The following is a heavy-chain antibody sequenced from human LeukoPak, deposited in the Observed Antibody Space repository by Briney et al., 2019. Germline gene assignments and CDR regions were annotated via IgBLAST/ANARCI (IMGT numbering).Heavy chain of an antibody. CDR2: IKQDGSEE. CDR3: AYVYSFDC. D-gene: IGHD5-12*01. CDR1: GFTINSYW. Sequence: GGYLRLYCAASGFTINSYWMRWLRQAPGKGLEGVANIKQDGSEEYYVHSVKGRFTSSRENAKNSLYLQMNSLRAEHTVVYYWAYVYSFDCWGQGTLVTVPS. J-gene: IGHJ4*02. V-gene: IGHV3-7*03.